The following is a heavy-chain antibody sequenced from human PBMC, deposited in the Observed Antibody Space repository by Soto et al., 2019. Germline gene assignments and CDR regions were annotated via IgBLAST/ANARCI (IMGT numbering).Heavy chain of an antibody. J-gene: IGHJ6*02. D-gene: IGHD6-19*01. CDR2: ISFDGSET. V-gene: IGHV3-30*18. CDR3: AKDRVPGAYGHYYGMDV. CDR1: GFTFNNSG. Sequence: PGGSLRLSCAVSGFTFNNSGMHWIRHAPGKGLEWVAVISFDGSETYYADSMKGRFTISRDNSKNMLQLQMNSLRAEDTAIYYCAKDRVPGAYGHYYGMDVWGQGTTVTVSS.